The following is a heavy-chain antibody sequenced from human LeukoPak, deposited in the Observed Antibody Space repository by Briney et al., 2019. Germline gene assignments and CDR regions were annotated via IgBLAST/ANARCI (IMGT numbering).Heavy chain of an antibody. CDR2: IKQDGSEK. V-gene: IGHV3-7*01. D-gene: IGHD3-10*01. Sequence: PGGSLRLSCAASGFTFSDYYMSWVRQAPGKGLEWVANIKQDGSEKYYVDSVKGRFTVSRDNAKNSLYLQMNSLRAEDTAVYYCARDWDYYGSGSYLGYWGQGTLVTVSS. J-gene: IGHJ4*02. CDR3: ARDWDYYGSGSYLGY. CDR1: GFTFSDYY.